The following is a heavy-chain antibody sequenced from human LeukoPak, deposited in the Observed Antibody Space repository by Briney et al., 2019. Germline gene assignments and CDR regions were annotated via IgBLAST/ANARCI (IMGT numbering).Heavy chain of an antibody. D-gene: IGHD2-2*01. CDR3: ARGRGTPASSNRDFYFYYYMDV. V-gene: IGHV1-3*04. CDR1: GYTFTDYA. Sequence: ASVKVSCKASGYTFTDYAIHWLRQAPGQRPEWMGWVNTGNGHTRYSQQFEGRVTISRDTSASTAYMELSSLRSEDRATHYCARGRGTPASSNRDFYFYYYMDVWGKGTTVTVAS. CDR2: VNTGNGHT. J-gene: IGHJ6*03.